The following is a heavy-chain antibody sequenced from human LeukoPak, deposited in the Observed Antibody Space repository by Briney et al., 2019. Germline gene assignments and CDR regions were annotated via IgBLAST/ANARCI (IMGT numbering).Heavy chain of an antibody. D-gene: IGHD6-13*01. CDR2: IYSSGTT. CDR3: ARGAAAAGHFDY. Sequence: SETLSLTCTVSGGSISSGGYYWSWIRQPAGKGLEWIGRIYSSGTTNYNPSLKSRVTMSVDTSKNQFSLKLSSVTAADTAVYYCARGAAAAGHFDYWGQGTLVTVSP. J-gene: IGHJ4*02. V-gene: IGHV4-61*02. CDR1: GGSISSGGYY.